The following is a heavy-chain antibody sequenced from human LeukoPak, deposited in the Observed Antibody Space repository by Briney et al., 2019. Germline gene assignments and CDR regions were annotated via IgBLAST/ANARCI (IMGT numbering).Heavy chain of an antibody. D-gene: IGHD1-7*01. V-gene: IGHV1-18*01. Sequence: GASVKVSCKASGYTFTIYGISWVRQAPGQGLEWMGWISAYNGNTNYAQKIQGRVTMTTDTSKSTAYMELRSLRSDDTAVYYCASARGSYNWNYHWFDPWGQGTLVTVSS. CDR3: ASARGSYNWNYHWFDP. CDR2: ISAYNGNT. J-gene: IGHJ5*02. CDR1: GYTFTIYG.